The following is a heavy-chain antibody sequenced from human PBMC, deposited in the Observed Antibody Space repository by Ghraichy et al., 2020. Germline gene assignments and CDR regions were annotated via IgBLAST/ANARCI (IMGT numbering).Heavy chain of an antibody. CDR2: IYSGGST. J-gene: IGHJ6*02. V-gene: IGHV3-53*01. CDR3: ASGSSSSWYGMDV. D-gene: IGHD6-13*01. Sequence: LSLTCAASGFTVSSNYMSWVRQAPGKGLEWVSVIYSGGSTYYADSVKGRFTISRDNSKNTLYLQMNSLRAEDTAVYYCASGSSSSWYGMDVWGQGTTVTVSS. CDR1: GFTVSSNY.